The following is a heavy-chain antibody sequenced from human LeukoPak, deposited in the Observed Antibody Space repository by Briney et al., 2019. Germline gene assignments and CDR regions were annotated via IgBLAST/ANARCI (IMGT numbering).Heavy chain of an antibody. V-gene: IGHV3-53*01. CDR3: ARAGEMRYMGV. CDR2: IYSGGSA. D-gene: IGHD5-24*01. CDR1: GFTFSSYS. J-gene: IGHJ6*03. Sequence: PGGSLRLSCAASGFTFSSYSMNWVRQAPGKGLEWVSVIYSGGSAYYADSVRGRFTISRDNAKNSLFLQMNSLRVDDTATYYCARAGEMRYMGVWGKGTAVAVS.